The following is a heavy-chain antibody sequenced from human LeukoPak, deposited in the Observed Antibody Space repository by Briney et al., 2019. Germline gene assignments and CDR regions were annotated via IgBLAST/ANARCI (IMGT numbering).Heavy chain of an antibody. D-gene: IGHD5-24*01. Sequence: GGSLRVSCAASGFNFRDAAMTWVRQAPGKGLEWVSLISFSGDNSYYADSVKGRFTISRDNSKNTLSLQMNSLRVEDTAIYYCAKDIQLSTWGLGTMVTVSS. CDR1: GFNFRDAA. CDR2: ISFSGDNS. CDR3: AKDIQLST. V-gene: IGHV3-23*01. J-gene: IGHJ3*01.